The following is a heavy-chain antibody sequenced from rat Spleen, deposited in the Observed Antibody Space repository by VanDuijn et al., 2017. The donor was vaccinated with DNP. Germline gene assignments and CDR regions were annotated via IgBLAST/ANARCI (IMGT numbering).Heavy chain of an antibody. CDR3: TSNPHIRTAAPFDY. Sequence: EVQLVESGGGFVQAGRSLKVSCAVSGFTFSDYAMAWVRQAPKKGLEWVATIIYDGNITYYRDSVKGRFTISRDNAKSTLYLQVNSLRSEDTATYYCTSNPHIRTAAPFDYWGQGVMVTVSS. CDR2: IIYDGNIT. CDR1: GFTFSDYA. V-gene: IGHV5-17*01. J-gene: IGHJ2*01. D-gene: IGHD3-8*01.